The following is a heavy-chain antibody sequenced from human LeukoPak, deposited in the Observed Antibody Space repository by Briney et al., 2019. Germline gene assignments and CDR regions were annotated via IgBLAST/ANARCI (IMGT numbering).Heavy chain of an antibody. CDR2: VRHTGST. CDR3: ARGISTSGLDL. CDR1: GYSISSNYY. Sequence: SETLSLTCGVSGYSISSNYYWGWIRQSPGKGLEWIGSVRHTGSTYYNPSLTSRLTISVDTSTNQFSLKLNSMTAADTAVYYCARGISTSGLDLWGQGTLVTVSS. J-gene: IGHJ4*02. V-gene: IGHV4-38-2*01. D-gene: IGHD2-8*01.